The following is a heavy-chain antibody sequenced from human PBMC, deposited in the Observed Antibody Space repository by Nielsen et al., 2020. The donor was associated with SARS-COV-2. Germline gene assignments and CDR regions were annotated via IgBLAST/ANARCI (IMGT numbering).Heavy chain of an antibody. D-gene: IGHD3-16*02. CDR3: ARGTYYDYVWGSYRYTYYYGMDV. Sequence: GGSLRLSCAASGFTFSSYDMHWVRQATGKGLEWVSAIGTAGDTYYPGSVKGRFTISRENAKNSLYLQMNSLRAGDTAVYYCARGTYYDYVWGSYRYTYYYGMDVWGQGTTVTVSS. CDR2: IGTAGDT. J-gene: IGHJ6*02. CDR1: GFTFSSYD. V-gene: IGHV3-13*01.